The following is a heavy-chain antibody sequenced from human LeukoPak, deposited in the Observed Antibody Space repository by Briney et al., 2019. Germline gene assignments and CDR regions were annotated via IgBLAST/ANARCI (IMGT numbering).Heavy chain of an antibody. D-gene: IGHD3-10*01. CDR2: MNPNSGNT. J-gene: IGHJ5*02. CDR1: GYTFTGYD. V-gene: IGHV1-8*01. CDR3: AKGVDVWFGEYNWFDP. Sequence: ASVKFSCKASGYTFTGYDINWVRQATGQGLEWMGWMNPNSGNTGYAQKFQGRVTMTRNTSIRTAYMELSSLRSEDTAVYYCAKGVDVWFGEYNWFDPWGQGTLVTVSS.